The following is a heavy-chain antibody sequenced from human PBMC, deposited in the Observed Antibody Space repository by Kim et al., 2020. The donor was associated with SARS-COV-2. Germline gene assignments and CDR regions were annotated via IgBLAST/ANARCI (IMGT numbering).Heavy chain of an antibody. CDR1: GFTFSSYG. Sequence: GESLRLSCAASGFTFSSYGMHWVRQAPGKGLEWVAVIWYDGSNKYYADSVKGRFTISRDNSKNTLYLQMNSLRAEDTAVYYCAKGSLWFGELTFDYWGQGTLVTVSS. V-gene: IGHV3-33*06. CDR3: AKGSLWFGELTFDY. CDR2: IWYDGSNK. D-gene: IGHD3-10*01. J-gene: IGHJ4*02.